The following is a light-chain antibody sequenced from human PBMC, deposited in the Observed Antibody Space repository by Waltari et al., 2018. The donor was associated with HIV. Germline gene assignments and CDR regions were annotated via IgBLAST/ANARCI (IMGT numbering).Light chain of an antibody. CDR3: DSRHNSDTHHV. Sequence: SSELTQAPAVSVALGQTVKITCQGDSLRRYSANWHQQKPGQAPVVVMYGKDNRPAGIPARFSGSSSGNTGSLTITGAQAEDEADYYCDSRHNSDTHHVFGTGTKLTV. CDR2: GKD. J-gene: IGLJ1*01. CDR1: SLRRYS. V-gene: IGLV3-19*01.